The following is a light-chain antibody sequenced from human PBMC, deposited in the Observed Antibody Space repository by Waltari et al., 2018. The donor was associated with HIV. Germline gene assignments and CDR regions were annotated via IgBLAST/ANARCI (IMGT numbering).Light chain of an antibody. CDR3: QQYGSSPYT. V-gene: IGKV3-20*01. Sequence: EIVLTQSPGTLSLSPGEKATLSCRASQSVTSGYLAWYQQKPGQAPRLLIYGTSKRATGSPDRFSGSGSGTDFSLTINKLEPEDFEVYWCQQYGSSPYTFGRGTILEI. CDR2: GTS. CDR1: QSVTSGY. J-gene: IGKJ2*01.